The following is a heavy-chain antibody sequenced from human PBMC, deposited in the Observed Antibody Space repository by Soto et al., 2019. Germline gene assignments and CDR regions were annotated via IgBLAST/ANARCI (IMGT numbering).Heavy chain of an antibody. J-gene: IGHJ4*02. V-gene: IGHV3-23*01. CDR3: AKAQWLLGGDYFDS. CDR1: GFYFNVYA. D-gene: IGHD3-22*01. CDR2: ISDTVGVT. Sequence: GGSLRLSCAASGFYFNVYAMSWIRQAPGQGLEWVAGISDTVGVTNYADPVKGRFTISRDISRNTLYLQMNSLRVEDTAVYYRAKAQWLLGGDYFDSWGPGTLVTVSS.